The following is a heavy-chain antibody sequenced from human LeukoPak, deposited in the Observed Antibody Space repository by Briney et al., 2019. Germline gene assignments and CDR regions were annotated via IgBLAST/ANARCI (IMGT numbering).Heavy chain of an antibody. CDR2: MRDGGSDT. Sequence: PGGSLRLSCIVSGFTLRSAMHWVRQAPGKGLEWLAIMRDGGSDTTLSDSVKGRFSTARDHTKNSLYQQMNSLRAEDTAIYYCERGNREDAQWAVAAVEIDYWGQRTLGTVSS. V-gene: IGHV3-30*02. D-gene: IGHD2-2*01. J-gene: IGHJ4*02. CDR1: GFTLRSA. CDR3: ERGNREDAQWAVAAVEIDY.